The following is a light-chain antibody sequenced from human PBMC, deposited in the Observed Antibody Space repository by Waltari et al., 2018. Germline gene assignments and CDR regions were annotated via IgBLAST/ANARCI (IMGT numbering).Light chain of an antibody. Sequence: EIVLTQSPATLSLSPGERATLSCRASQSISNSVGWYQQKPGQAPRLLIYDVSNRATGIPDRFSCIGSGTDFTLTISSLEPEEFAVYYCQQHSDFVTFGPGTTVEIK. J-gene: IGKJ3*01. CDR1: QSISNS. V-gene: IGKV3-11*01. CDR3: QQHSDFVT. CDR2: DVS.